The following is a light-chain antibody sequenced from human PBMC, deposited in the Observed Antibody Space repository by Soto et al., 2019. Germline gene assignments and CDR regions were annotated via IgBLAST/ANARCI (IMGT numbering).Light chain of an antibody. CDR1: SSDVGGYKY. CDR2: EVS. Sequence: QSALTQPASVSGSPGQPITISCTGTSSDVGGYKYVSWYQQHPGKAPKLMIYEVSNRPSGVSNRFSGSKSGNTASLTISGLQAEDDADYYCSSYTSTSTVVFGVGTKLTVL. V-gene: IGLV2-14*01. CDR3: SSYTSTSTVV. J-gene: IGLJ1*01.